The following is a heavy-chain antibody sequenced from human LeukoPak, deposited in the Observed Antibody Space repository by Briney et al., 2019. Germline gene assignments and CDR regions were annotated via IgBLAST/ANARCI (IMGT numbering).Heavy chain of an antibody. J-gene: IGHJ4*02. CDR1: GYIFSSYY. CDR3: ARDLRGYSGYPAFDY. V-gene: IGHV1-46*01. D-gene: IGHD5-12*01. CDR2: INPSGGTT. Sequence: WASVKVSCKASGYIFSSYYIHWVRQAPGQGLEWMGIINPSGGTTSYAQKFQGRVTMTRDTSTSTVYMDLSSLRSDDTAVYYCARDLRGYSGYPAFDYWGRGTLVTVSS.